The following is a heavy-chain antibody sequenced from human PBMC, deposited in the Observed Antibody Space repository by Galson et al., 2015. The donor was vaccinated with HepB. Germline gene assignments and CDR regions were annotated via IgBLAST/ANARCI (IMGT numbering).Heavy chain of an antibody. Sequence: SLRLSCAASGFTFSSYGMHWVRQAPGKGLEWVAVISYDGSNKYYADSVKGRFTISRDNSKNTLYLQMNSLRAEDTAVYYSATLRNPYYDFWSGYFPGNAFDIWGQGTMVTVSS. J-gene: IGHJ3*02. CDR3: ATLRNPYYDFWSGYFPGNAFDI. CDR2: ISYDGSNK. V-gene: IGHV3-30*03. D-gene: IGHD3-3*01. CDR1: GFTFSSYG.